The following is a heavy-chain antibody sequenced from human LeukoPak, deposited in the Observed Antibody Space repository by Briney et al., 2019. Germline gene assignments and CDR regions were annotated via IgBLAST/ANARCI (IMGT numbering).Heavy chain of an antibody. V-gene: IGHV4-61*02. Sequence: SETLSLTCTVSGGSISSGSYYWSWIRQPAGKGLEWIGRIYTSGSTNYNPSLKSRVTISVDTSKNQFSLKLSSVTAADTAVYYCAREPTPRYCTNGVCYGGFDYWGQGTLVTVSS. J-gene: IGHJ4*02. CDR3: AREPTPRYCTNGVCYGGFDY. D-gene: IGHD2-8*01. CDR2: IYTSGST. CDR1: GGSISSGSYY.